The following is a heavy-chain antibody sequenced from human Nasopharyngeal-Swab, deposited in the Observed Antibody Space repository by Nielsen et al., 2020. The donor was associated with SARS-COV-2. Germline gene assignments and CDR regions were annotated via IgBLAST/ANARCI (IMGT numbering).Heavy chain of an antibody. CDR2: IYPGDSDT. D-gene: IGHD1-26*01. Sequence: GKSLKISCRASGYPFISNWIGWVRQVPGKGLEWMGTIYPGDSDTRYSPSLQGQVTISADKSITTAFLQWSSLEASDTAIYYCAAAALGAWYWGQGTLVTVSS. CDR3: AAAALGAWY. J-gene: IGHJ4*02. CDR1: GYPFISNW. V-gene: IGHV5-51*01.